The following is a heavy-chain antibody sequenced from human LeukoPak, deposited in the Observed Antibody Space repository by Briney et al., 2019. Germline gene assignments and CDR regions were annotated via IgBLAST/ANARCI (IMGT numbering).Heavy chain of an antibody. CDR1: GFTFSSYA. V-gene: IGHV3-23*01. D-gene: IGHD6-13*01. Sequence: GGSLRLSCAASGFTFSSYAMSWVRQAPGKGLEWVSAISGSGGSTYYADSVKGRFTISRDNSKNTLYLQMNSLRAEDTAVYHCAKDWQQLVGECYFDYWGQGTLVTVSS. CDR2: ISGSGGST. CDR3: AKDWQQLVGECYFDY. J-gene: IGHJ4*02.